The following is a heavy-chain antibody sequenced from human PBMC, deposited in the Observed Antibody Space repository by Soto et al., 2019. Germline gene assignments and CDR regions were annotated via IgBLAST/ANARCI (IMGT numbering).Heavy chain of an antibody. CDR3: ARDMVGTPGYYYYYGMDV. CDR2: INPSGGST. J-gene: IGHJ6*02. V-gene: IGHV1-46*01. D-gene: IGHD2-21*02. CDR1: GYTFTSYY. Sequence: GSVKVSCKASGYTFTSYYMHWVRQAPGQGLEWMGIINPSGGSTSYAQKFQGRVTMTRDTSTSTVYMELSSLRSEDTAVYYCARDMVGTPGYYYYYGMDVWGQGTTVTVSS.